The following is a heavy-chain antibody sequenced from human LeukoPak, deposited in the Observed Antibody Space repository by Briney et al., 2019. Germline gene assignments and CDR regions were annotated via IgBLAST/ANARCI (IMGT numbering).Heavy chain of an antibody. CDR3: AKGQYSSGWYLFDY. D-gene: IGHD6-19*01. CDR1: GFTFSSYA. V-gene: IGHV3-23*01. CDR2: ISGSGGST. J-gene: IGHJ4*02. Sequence: GGSLRLSCAASGFTFSSYAMSWVRQAPGKGLEWASAISGSGGSTYYADSVKGRFTISRDNSKNTLYLQMNSLRAEDTAVYYCAKGQYSSGWYLFDYWGQGTLVTVSS.